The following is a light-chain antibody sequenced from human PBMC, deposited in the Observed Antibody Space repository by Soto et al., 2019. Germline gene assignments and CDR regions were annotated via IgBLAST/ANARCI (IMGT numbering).Light chain of an antibody. V-gene: IGKV3-15*01. CDR1: QNTYSN. CDR3: QQYGNSPWT. Sequence: ILMTQSPASLSFSPGERAALSCRASQNTYSNIAWYQQRPGQAPRLLIYRASTRATGVPARFSGSGSGTEFTLTISSLQSEDFAVYYCQQYGNSPWTFGQGTKVDIK. CDR2: RAS. J-gene: IGKJ1*01.